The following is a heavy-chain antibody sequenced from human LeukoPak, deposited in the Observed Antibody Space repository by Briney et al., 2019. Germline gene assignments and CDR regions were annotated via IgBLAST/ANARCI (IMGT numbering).Heavy chain of an antibody. V-gene: IGHV4-34*01. J-gene: IGHJ4*02. CDR1: GGSFSGYY. CDR3: ARGTYYYDSSGYFYAYDS. Sequence: SEPLSLPCAVYGGSFSGYYWSWIRPPPGKGLEWIGEINHSGSTNYTPSLKSRVTISVDTSKNQFSLKLSSVTAADTAVYYCARGTYYYDSSGYFYAYDSWGQGTLFTVSS. CDR2: INHSGST. D-gene: IGHD3-22*01.